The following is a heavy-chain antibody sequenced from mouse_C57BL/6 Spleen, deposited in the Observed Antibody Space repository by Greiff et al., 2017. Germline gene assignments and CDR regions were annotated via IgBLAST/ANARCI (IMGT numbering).Heavy chain of an antibody. D-gene: IGHD1-2*01. J-gene: IGHJ2*01. CDR1: GYSITSGYY. V-gene: IGHV3-6*01. CDR3: ARADYGIDS. Sequence: EVKLVESGPGLVTPSQSLSLTCSVTGYSITSGYYWNWIRQFPGNKLEWMGYISYDGSNNYNPSLKNRISITRDTSKNQFFLKLNSVTTEDTATYYCARADYGIDSWGQGTTLTVSS. CDR2: ISYDGSN.